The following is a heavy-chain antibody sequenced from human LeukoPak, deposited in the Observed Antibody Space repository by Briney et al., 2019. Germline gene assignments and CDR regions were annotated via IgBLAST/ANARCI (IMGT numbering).Heavy chain of an antibody. CDR3: TRGITGSKYDSSGYYPDYFDY. D-gene: IGHD3-22*01. Sequence: GGSLRLSCTASGFTFGDYAMSWFRQAPGKGLEWVGFIRSKAYGGTTEYAASVKGRFTISRDDSKSIAYLQMNSLKTDDTAVYYCTRGITGSKYDSSGYYPDYFDYWGQGTLVTVSS. V-gene: IGHV3-49*03. CDR2: IRSKAYGGTT. CDR1: GFTFGDYA. J-gene: IGHJ4*02.